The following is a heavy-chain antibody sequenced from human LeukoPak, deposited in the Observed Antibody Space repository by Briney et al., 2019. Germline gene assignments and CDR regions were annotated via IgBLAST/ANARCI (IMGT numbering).Heavy chain of an antibody. V-gene: IGHV4-39*07. CDR3: ARRATHHYYGSGNFAY. CDR1: GGSISSSSYY. D-gene: IGHD3-10*01. Sequence: SETLSLTCTVSGGSISSSSYYWGWIRQPPGKGLEWIGSIYYSGTTYYNSSLESRVTISVDTSKNQFSLKLTSVTAADTAVYYCARRATHHYYGSGNFAYWGQGTLVTVSS. J-gene: IGHJ4*02. CDR2: IYYSGTT.